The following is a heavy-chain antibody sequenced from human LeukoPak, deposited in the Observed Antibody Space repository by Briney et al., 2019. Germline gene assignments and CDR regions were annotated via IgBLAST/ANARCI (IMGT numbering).Heavy chain of an antibody. V-gene: IGHV2-5*02. D-gene: IGHD4-17*01. Sequence: SGPTLVNPTQTLTLTCTFSGFPLSTSGVGVGWIRQPPGKALEWLALIYWDDNKPYSPSLKSRLTITKDTSKNQVVLTMTNMDPVDTATYYCAHYGDYRFMYYFDHWGQGTLVTVSS. CDR3: AHYGDYRFMYYFDH. J-gene: IGHJ4*02. CDR2: IYWDDNK. CDR1: GFPLSTSGVG.